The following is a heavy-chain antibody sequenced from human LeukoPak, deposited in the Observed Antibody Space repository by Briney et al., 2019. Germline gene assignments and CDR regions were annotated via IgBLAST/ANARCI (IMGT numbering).Heavy chain of an antibody. J-gene: IGHJ5*02. CDR1: GGSISSYY. D-gene: IGHD3-10*01. CDR3: ARDKRELLWFGELPANWFDP. Sequence: PSETLSLTCTVSGGSISSYYWSWIRQPAGKGLEWIGRIYTSGSTNYNPSLKSRVTMSVDTSKNQFSLKLSSVTAADTAVYYCARDKRELLWFGELPANWFDPWGQGTLVTVSS. V-gene: IGHV4-4*07. CDR2: IYTSGST.